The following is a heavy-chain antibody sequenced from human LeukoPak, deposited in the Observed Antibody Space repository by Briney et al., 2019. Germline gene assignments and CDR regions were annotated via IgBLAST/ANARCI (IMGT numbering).Heavy chain of an antibody. CDR1: GGTFSSYA. CDR3: ARDIVAGDFDY. D-gene: IGHD5-12*01. Sequence: SVKVSCKASGGTFSSYAISWVRHAPGQGLEWMGRIIPILGIANYAQKFQGRVTITADKSTSTAYMEQSSLRSEDTAVYYCARDIVAGDFDYWGQGTLVTVSS. J-gene: IGHJ4*02. V-gene: IGHV1-69*04. CDR2: IIPILGIA.